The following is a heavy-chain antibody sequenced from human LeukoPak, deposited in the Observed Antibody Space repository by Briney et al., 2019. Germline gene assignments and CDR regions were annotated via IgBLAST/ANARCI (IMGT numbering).Heavy chain of an antibody. CDR3: AREYYYDTSDYFPPYYFDC. Sequence: PGGSLRLSCAASGLTVSSNYMSWVRQAPGKGLEWVSVIHSGGTTYYADSVKGRFTISRDNSKNTLYLQMNSLRAEDTAVYYCAREYYYDTSDYFPPYYFDCWGQGTLVTVSS. V-gene: IGHV3-53*01. CDR1: GLTVSSNY. D-gene: IGHD3-22*01. J-gene: IGHJ4*02. CDR2: IHSGGTT.